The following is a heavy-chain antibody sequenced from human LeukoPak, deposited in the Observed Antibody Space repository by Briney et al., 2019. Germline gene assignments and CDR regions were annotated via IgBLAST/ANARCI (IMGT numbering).Heavy chain of an antibody. J-gene: IGHJ5*02. CDR2: IIPILGIA. V-gene: IGHV1-69*04. CDR1: GGTFSSYA. CDR3: ARARIDPRNWFDP. Sequence: SVKVSCKASGGTFSSYAISWVRQAPGQGLEWMGRIIPILGIANYAQKFQGRVTITADKSTSTAYMELSSLRSEDTAVYYCARARIDPRNWFDPWGQGTLVTVSS.